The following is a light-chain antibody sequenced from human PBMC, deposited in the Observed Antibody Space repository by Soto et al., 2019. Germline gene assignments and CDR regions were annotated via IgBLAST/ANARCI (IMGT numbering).Light chain of an antibody. Sequence: DIEMTQSPSTLSASVGDRVTITCRASQSISTWLAWYQQKPGTAPKLLIYKASSLQSGVPSRLSGSGSGTEFTLTISSLQPDDFATYYCQQYKSYRAFGQGTKVDIK. V-gene: IGKV1-5*03. CDR1: QSISTW. J-gene: IGKJ1*01. CDR2: KAS. CDR3: QQYKSYRA.